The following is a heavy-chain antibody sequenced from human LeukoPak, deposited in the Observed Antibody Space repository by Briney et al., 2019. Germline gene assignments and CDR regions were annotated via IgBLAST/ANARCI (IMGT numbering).Heavy chain of an antibody. D-gene: IGHD5-12*01. Sequence: SETQSLTCSVSGGSISRSRCYWGWSRQPPGKWLEWIGTIYNNGDTYYNPSLKSRLTISVDTSKNQFSLELTSVTAADTAVYYCAIVGCSGSDYFTDYWGQGTLVTVSS. V-gene: IGHV4-39*01. J-gene: IGHJ4*02. CDR2: IYNNGDT. CDR1: GGSISRSRCY. CDR3: AIVGCSGSDYFTDY.